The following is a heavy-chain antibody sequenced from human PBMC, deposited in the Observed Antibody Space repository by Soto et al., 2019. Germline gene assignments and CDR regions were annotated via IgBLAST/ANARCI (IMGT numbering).Heavy chain of an antibody. CDR2: IYYSGST. D-gene: IGHD1-26*01. CDR3: ATQEVGGSYVYTFDP. Sequence: SETLSLTCTVSGGSITSSSYYWGWIRHPPGKGLEWIGSIYYSGSTYYNPSLKSRVTISVDTSKNQFSLKLSSVTAADTAVYYCATQEVGGSYVYTFDPWGQGTLVTVSS. V-gene: IGHV4-39*01. J-gene: IGHJ5*02. CDR1: GGSITSSSYY.